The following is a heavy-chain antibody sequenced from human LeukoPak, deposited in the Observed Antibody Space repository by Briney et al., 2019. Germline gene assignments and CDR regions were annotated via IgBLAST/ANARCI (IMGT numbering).Heavy chain of an antibody. CDR1: GGSINNYY. D-gene: IGHD3-10*01. V-gene: IGHV4-59*12. Sequence: PSETLSLTCTVSGGSINNYYWSWIRQPPGKGLEWIGHIYYSGSNKNNPSLKSRVTMTVDTSKNQFSLKLTSVTAADTAMYFCARFGSYFEYWGQGILVTVSP. CDR2: IYYSGSN. CDR3: ARFGSYFEY. J-gene: IGHJ4*02.